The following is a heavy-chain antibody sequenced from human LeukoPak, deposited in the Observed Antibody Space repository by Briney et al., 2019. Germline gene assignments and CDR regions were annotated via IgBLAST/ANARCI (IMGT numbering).Heavy chain of an antibody. CDR3: ARDGFITMVRGVMDY. Sequence: GGSLRLSCAASGFTFSDYYMSWIRQAPGKGLEWVSYISSSGSTIYYADSMKGRFAISRNNAKNSLYLQMNSLRAEDTAVYYCARDGFITMVRGVMDYWGQGTLVTVSS. CDR1: GFTFSDYY. J-gene: IGHJ4*02. CDR2: ISSSGSTI. D-gene: IGHD3-10*01. V-gene: IGHV3-11*04.